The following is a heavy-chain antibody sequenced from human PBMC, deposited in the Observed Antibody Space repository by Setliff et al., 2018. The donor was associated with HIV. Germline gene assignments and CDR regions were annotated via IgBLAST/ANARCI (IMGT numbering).Heavy chain of an antibody. CDR3: APQVGSTGY. J-gene: IGHJ4*02. Sequence: PSETLSLTCAVSGYSISTAYYWGWIRQPPGKGLEWIGSVYHSGTTYYNPSLKSRVTISVDMSNNQFSLKVTSVTAADTAVYYCAPQVGSTGYWGQGTLVTVSS. V-gene: IGHV4-38-2*01. D-gene: IGHD1-1*01. CDR1: GYSISTAYY. CDR2: VYHSGTT.